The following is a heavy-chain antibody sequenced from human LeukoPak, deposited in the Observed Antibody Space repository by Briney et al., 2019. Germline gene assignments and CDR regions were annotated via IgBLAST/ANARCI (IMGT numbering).Heavy chain of an antibody. CDR3: AKIVSAPGYFDY. Sequence: GGSLRLSCAASGFTFSSYGMSWVRQAPGKGLGWVSAISGSGGSTYYADSVKGRFTISRDNSKNTLYLQMNSLRAEDTAVYYCAKIVSAPGYFDYWGQGTLVTVSS. CDR1: GFTFSSYG. V-gene: IGHV3-23*01. D-gene: IGHD2-15*01. J-gene: IGHJ4*02. CDR2: ISGSGGST.